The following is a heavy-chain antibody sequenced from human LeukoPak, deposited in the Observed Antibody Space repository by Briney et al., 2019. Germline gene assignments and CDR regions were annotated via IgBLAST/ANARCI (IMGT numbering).Heavy chain of an antibody. Sequence: SVKVSCKASGGTFSSYAISWVRQAPGQGLEWMGGIIPIFGTANYAQKFKGRVTITADESTSTAYMELSSLRSEDTAVYYCATYCSSTSCPTPPDAFDIWGQGTMVTVSS. J-gene: IGHJ3*02. D-gene: IGHD2-2*01. CDR3: ATYCSSTSCPTPPDAFDI. CDR1: GGTFSSYA. V-gene: IGHV1-69*13. CDR2: IIPIFGTA.